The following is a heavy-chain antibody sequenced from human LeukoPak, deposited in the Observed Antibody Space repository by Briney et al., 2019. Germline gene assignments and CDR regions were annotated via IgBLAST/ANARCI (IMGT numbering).Heavy chain of an antibody. CDR2: IHQHGNEK. J-gene: IGHJ4*02. CDR3: ATLNGPLFEY. D-gene: IGHD2-8*01. CDR1: GFTFSSYG. V-gene: IGHV3-7*01. Sequence: PGGSLRLSCAVSGFTFSSYGMDWVRQAPGRGLEWVASIHQHGNEKYFVDSVRGRFTISRDNAKNSLYLQMSSLRAEDTAVYYCATLNGPLFEYWGQGTLVTVSS.